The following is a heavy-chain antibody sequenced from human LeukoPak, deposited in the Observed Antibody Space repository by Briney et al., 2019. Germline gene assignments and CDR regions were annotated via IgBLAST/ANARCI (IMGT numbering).Heavy chain of an antibody. CDR1: GFTFSSYS. Sequence: GGSLRLSCAASGFTFSSYSMNWVRQAPGKGLEWVSSISSSSSYIYYADSVKGRFTISRDNAKNSLYLQMNSLRAEDTAVYYCARGLTIVVTPSSLHDAFDIWGQGTMVTVSS. D-gene: IGHD2-21*02. J-gene: IGHJ3*02. CDR2: ISSSSSYI. CDR3: ARGLTIVVTPSSLHDAFDI. V-gene: IGHV3-21*01.